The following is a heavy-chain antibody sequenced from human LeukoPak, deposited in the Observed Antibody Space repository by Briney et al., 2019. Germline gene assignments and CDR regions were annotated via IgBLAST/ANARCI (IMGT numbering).Heavy chain of an antibody. Sequence: GASVTVSCKASGYTFTGYYMHWVRQAPGQGLEWMGWINPNSGGTNDAQKFQGRVTMARSTSTGTAQMELSRLRSDDRAVYYWASVKVPAAEVTYFDYWGQGTLVTVSS. J-gene: IGHJ4*02. CDR2: INPNSGGT. CDR1: GYTFTGYY. V-gene: IGHV1-2*02. CDR3: ASVKVPAAEVTYFDY. D-gene: IGHD2-2*01.